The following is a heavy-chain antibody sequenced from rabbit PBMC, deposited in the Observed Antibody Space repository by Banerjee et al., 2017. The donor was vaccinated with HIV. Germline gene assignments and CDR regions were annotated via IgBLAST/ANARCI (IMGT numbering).Heavy chain of an antibody. V-gene: IGHV1S40*01. CDR1: GFSFSNNYY. CDR2: IYTGSSGST. J-gene: IGHJ4*01. Sequence: QSLEESGGGLVQPEGSLTLTCTASGFSFSNNYYMCWVRQAPGEGLEWIGCIYTGSSGSTYYASWAKGRFTISKTSSTTVTLQMTSLTVADTATYFCARDPSYADYTTYGDAGNLWGPGTLVTVS. CDR3: ARDPSYADYTTYGDAGNL. D-gene: IGHD7-1*01.